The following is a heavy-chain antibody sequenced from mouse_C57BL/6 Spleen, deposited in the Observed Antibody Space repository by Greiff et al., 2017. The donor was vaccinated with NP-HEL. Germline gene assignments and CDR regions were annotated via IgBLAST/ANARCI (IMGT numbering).Heavy chain of an antibody. D-gene: IGHD1-1*01. Sequence: VQLKESGGGLVKPGGSLKLSCAASGFTFSDYGMHWVRQAPEKGLEWVAYISSGSSTIYYADTVKGRFTISRDNAKNTLFLQMTSLRSEDTAMYYCARWGYGSSLYYAMDYWGQGTSVTVSS. CDR2: ISSGSSTI. CDR3: ARWGYGSSLYYAMDY. V-gene: IGHV5-17*01. J-gene: IGHJ4*01. CDR1: GFTFSDYG.